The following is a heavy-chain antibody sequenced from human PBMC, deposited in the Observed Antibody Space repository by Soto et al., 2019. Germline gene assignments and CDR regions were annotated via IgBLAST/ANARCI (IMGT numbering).Heavy chain of an antibody. J-gene: IGHJ5*02. CDR2: IYYSGGT. Sequence: SETLSLTCTVPGAALSSGGYFYTWVRQPPGKGLEWLGYIYYSGGTNYNPSLKSRVTISLDKSKSQFSLRLISVTAADTAVYYCTREQSDDNYFDPWGQGTLVTVSS. D-gene: IGHD6-19*01. CDR1: GAALSSGGYF. CDR3: TREQSDDNYFDP. V-gene: IGHV4-61*08.